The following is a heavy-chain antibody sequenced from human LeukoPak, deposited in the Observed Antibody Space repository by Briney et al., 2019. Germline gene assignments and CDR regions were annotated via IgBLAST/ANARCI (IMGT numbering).Heavy chain of an antibody. J-gene: IGHJ5*02. CDR1: GFTFSSCS. Sequence: GGSLRLSCAASGFTFSSCSMNWVRQAPGKGLEWVSSISSSSSYIYYADSVKGRFTISRDNAKNSLYLQMNSLRAEDTAVYYCARDVVPAALTNWFDPWGQGTLVTVSS. CDR2: ISSSSSYI. CDR3: ARDVVPAALTNWFDP. V-gene: IGHV3-21*01. D-gene: IGHD2-2*01.